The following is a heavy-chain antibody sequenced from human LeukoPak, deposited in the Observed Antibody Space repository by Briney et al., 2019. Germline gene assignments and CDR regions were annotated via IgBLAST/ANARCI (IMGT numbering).Heavy chain of an antibody. J-gene: IGHJ5*02. CDR2: INHGGGT. CDR1: GGYLSDYSGYY. D-gene: IGHD1-7*01. CDR3: AKPFRWNYGSFGS. Sequence: SETLSLTCAVHGGYLSDYSGYYWSWIRQPPGKGLEWIGEINHGGGTDYNPSLKSRVTISVDTSKKQLSLKLSSVTAAETAVYYCAKPFRWNYGSFGSWGQGTLVTVSS. V-gene: IGHV4-34*01.